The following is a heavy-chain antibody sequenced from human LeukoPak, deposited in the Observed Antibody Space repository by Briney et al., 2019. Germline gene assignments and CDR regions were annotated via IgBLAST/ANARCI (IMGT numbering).Heavy chain of an antibody. CDR3: ARYQVGVDYYFDQ. D-gene: IGHD2-2*01. CDR1: GGSISSYY. CDR2: IYYSGST. Sequence: PSETLSLTCAVSGGSISSYYWSWIRQPPGKGLEWIGYIYYSGSTNYNPSLKSRVTISVDTSKNQFSLKLSSVSAADTAVYYCARYQVGVDYYFDQWGQGTLVTVSS. V-gene: IGHV4-59*01. J-gene: IGHJ4*02.